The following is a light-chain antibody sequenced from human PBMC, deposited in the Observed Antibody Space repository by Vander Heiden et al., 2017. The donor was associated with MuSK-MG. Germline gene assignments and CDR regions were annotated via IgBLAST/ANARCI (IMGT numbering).Light chain of an antibody. CDR1: QSVSSN. CDR3: QHDNSSPGT. CDR2: AAS. Sequence: EIVMTQSPATLSVSPGERATLSCRASQSVSSNLAWYQQKPGQAPRLLIYAASTRATGIPARFSGSRSGTEFTLTISSLQSEDFAVYYCQHDNSSPGTFGQGTKVEIK. V-gene: IGKV3-15*01. J-gene: IGKJ1*01.